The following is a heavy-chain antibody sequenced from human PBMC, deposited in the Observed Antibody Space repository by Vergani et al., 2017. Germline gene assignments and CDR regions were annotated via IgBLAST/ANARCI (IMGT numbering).Heavy chain of an antibody. CDR3: AGPQGTSAYYYYYYGMDV. Sequence: EVQLVESGGGLVQPGGSLRLSCAASGFTFSSYWMSWVRQAPGKGLEWVANIKQDGSEKYYVDSVKGRLTISRDNAKNSLYLQMNSLTAEDTAIYYCAGPQGTSAYYYYYYGMDVWGQGTTVTVSS. D-gene: IGHD1-26*01. V-gene: IGHV3-7*03. CDR2: IKQDGSEK. CDR1: GFTFSSYW. J-gene: IGHJ6*02.